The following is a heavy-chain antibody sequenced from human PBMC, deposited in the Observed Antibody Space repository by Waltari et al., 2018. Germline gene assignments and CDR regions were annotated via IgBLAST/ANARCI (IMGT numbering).Heavy chain of an antibody. J-gene: IGHJ4*02. V-gene: IGHV4-38-2*01. CDR2: IYHSGST. CDR3: ARPSEMATNGGFDY. CDR1: GYSISSGYY. Sequence: QVQLQESGPGLVKPSETLSLTCAVSGYSISSGYYWGWLRQPPGKGLEWIGSIYHSGSTYYNPSLKSRVTISVDTSKNQFSLKLSSVTAADTAVYYCARPSEMATNGGFDYWGQGTLVTVSS. D-gene: IGHD5-12*01.